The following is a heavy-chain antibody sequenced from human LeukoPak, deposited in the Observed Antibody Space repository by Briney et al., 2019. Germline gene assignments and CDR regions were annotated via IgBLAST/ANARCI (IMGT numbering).Heavy chain of an antibody. V-gene: IGHV1-2*02. Sequence: ASVKVSCKASGYTFTGYYMHWVRQAPGQGLEWMGWINPNSGGTNYAQKFQGRVTMTRDTSISTAYMELSRLRSDDTAVYYCARDSSYTAMAFDYWGQGTLVTVSS. CDR1: GYTFTGYY. CDR2: INPNSGGT. CDR3: ARDSSYTAMAFDY. D-gene: IGHD5-18*01. J-gene: IGHJ4*02.